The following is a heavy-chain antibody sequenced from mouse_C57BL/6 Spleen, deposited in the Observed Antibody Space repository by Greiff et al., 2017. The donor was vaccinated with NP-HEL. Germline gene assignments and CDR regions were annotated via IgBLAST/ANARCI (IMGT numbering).Heavy chain of an antibody. D-gene: IGHD1-1*01. J-gene: IGHJ2*01. CDR3: ARDHYGSSY. V-gene: IGHV3-6*01. CDR1: GYSITSGYY. Sequence: EVKLVESGPGLVKPSQSLSLTCSVTGYSITSGYYWNWIRQFPGNKLEWMGYISYDGSNNYNPSLKNRISITRDTSKNQFFLKLNSVTTEDTATYYCARDHYGSSYWGQGTTLTVSS. CDR2: ISYDGSN.